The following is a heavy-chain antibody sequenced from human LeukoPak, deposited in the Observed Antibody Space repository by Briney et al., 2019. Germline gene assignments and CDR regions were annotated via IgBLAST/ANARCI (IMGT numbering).Heavy chain of an antibody. CDR2: IKQDGSEQ. V-gene: IGHV3-7*01. CDR1: GFTFSSYW. J-gene: IGHJ4*02. CDR3: VKRATGSTKSVDY. D-gene: IGHD1-7*01. Sequence: SGGSLRLSCAASGFTFSSYWMTWVRQAPGKGLEWVANIKQDGSEQYYVDSVKGRFTISRDNAKNSLYPQMNSLRAEDTAVYYCVKRATGSTKSVDYWGQGTLVTVSS.